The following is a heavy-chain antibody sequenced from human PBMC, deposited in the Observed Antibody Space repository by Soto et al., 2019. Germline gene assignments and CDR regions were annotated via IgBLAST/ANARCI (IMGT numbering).Heavy chain of an antibody. J-gene: IGHJ6*02. CDR3: AHQGTYDSSGYYYYGMDV. CDR2: ISSSSSYI. CDR1: GFTFSSYS. V-gene: IGHV3-21*01. D-gene: IGHD3-22*01. Sequence: LRLSCAASGFTFSSYSMNWVRQAPGKGLEWVSSISSSSSYIYYADSVKGRFTISRDNAKNSLYLQMNSLRAEDTAVYYCAHQGTYDSSGYYYYGMDVWGQGTTVTVSS.